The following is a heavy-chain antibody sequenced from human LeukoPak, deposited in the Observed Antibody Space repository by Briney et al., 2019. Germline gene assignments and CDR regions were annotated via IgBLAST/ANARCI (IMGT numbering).Heavy chain of an antibody. CDR1: GFTFSSYS. CDR3: ASPGQARMVVATSYGMDV. Sequence: SGGSLRLSWAASGFTFSSYSMNWVRQAPGKGLEWVSSISSSSSYIYYADSVKGRFTISRDNAKNSLYLQMNSLRAEDTAVYYCASPGQARMVVATSYGMDVWGQGTTVTVSS. V-gene: IGHV3-21*01. CDR2: ISSSSSYI. J-gene: IGHJ6*02. D-gene: IGHD2-15*01.